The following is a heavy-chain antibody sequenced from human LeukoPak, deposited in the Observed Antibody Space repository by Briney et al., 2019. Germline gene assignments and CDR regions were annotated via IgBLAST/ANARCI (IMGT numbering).Heavy chain of an antibody. V-gene: IGHV4-4*07. D-gene: IGHD3-10*01. CDR1: GGSISSYY. J-gene: IGHJ4*02. CDR3: AVPPGGYYGSGSYH. Sequence: SETLSLTCTVSGGSISSYYWSWIRQPAGKGRDGIGRIYTSGSTNYNPSLKSPVTMSVDTSKNQFSLKLSSVTAADTAVYYCAVPPGGYYGSGSYHWGQGTLVTVSS. CDR2: IYTSGST.